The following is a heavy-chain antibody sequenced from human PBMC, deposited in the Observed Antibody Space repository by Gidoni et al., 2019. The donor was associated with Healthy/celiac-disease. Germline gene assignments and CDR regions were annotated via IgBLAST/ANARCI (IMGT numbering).Heavy chain of an antibody. J-gene: IGHJ5*02. CDR1: GFPFDDYA. CDR2: ISWNSGSI. D-gene: IGHD3-22*01. Sequence: EVQLVESGGGLVQPGRSLRLSCPASGFPFDDYAMHWVRQAPGKGLEWVSGISWNSGSIGYADSVKGRFTISRDNAKNSLYLQMNSLRAEDTALYYCAKGGSGYYDNWFDPWGQRTLVTVSS. V-gene: IGHV3-9*01. CDR3: AKGGSGYYDNWFDP.